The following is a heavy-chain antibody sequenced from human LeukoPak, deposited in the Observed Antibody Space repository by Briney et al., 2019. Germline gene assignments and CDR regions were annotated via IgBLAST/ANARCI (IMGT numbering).Heavy chain of an antibody. CDR3: ARVYRSSSGYCFDF. D-gene: IGHD6-13*01. CDR2: IKQDGSEK. V-gene: IGHV3-7*01. J-gene: IGHJ4*02. Sequence: PGGSLRLSCAASGFTFSSYWMSWVRQAPGKGPEWVANIKQDGSEKYYVDSVKGRFTVSRDNAKNSLYLQMNSLRAEDTAVYYCARVYRSSSGYCFDFWGQGTLVTVSS. CDR1: GFTFSSYW.